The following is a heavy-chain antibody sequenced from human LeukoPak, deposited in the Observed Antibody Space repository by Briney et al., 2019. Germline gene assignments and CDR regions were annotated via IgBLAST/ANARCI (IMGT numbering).Heavy chain of an antibody. Sequence: ASVKVSCKASGYTFTTYTMNWVREAPGQGLEWMGWINTNTGNPTYAQGLTGRFVFSLDTSVSTAYLQISSLKAEDTAVYYCAIWYCSGGRCYSNARTFDYWGQGTLVTVSS. J-gene: IGHJ4*02. CDR1: GYTFTTYT. D-gene: IGHD2-15*01. CDR2: INTNTGNP. V-gene: IGHV7-4-1*02. CDR3: AIWYCSGGRCYSNARTFDY.